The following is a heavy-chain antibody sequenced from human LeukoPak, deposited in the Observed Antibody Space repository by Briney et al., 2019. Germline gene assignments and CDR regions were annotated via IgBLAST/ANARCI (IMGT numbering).Heavy chain of an antibody. CDR3: ARAGDSSGYSDY. J-gene: IGHJ4*02. V-gene: IGHV4-34*01. CDR1: GGSFSGYY. CDR2: INHRGST. Sequence: KPSETLSLICAVYGGSFSGYYWTWIRQPPGKGLEWIGEINHRGSTNYNPSLKSRVTISVDTSKNQFSLKLSSVTVADTAVYYCARAGDSSGYSDYWGQGALVTVSS. D-gene: IGHD3-22*01.